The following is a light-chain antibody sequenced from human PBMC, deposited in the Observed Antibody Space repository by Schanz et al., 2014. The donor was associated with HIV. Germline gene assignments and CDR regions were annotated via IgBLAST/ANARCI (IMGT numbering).Light chain of an antibody. CDR2: AAS. CDR1: QGISSY. V-gene: IGKV1-8*01. CDR3: HQYDTSSWT. J-gene: IGKJ1*01. Sequence: AIRITQSPSSLSASTGDRVTITCRASQGISSYLAWYQQKPGKAPKLLIYAASTLQSGVPSRFSGSGSVTEFNLTISSLRPDDFGTYFCHQYDTSSWTFGQGTKVEIK.